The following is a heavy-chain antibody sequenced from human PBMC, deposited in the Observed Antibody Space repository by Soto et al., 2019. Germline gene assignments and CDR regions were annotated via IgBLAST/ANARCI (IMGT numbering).Heavy chain of an antibody. J-gene: IGHJ4*02. CDR3: ARDHPHSYGVYYFDY. V-gene: IGHV1-2*04. CDR1: GYTFTGYY. Sequence: GASVKVSCKASGYTFTGYYMHWVRQAPGQGLEWMGWINPNSGGTNYAQKFQGWVTMTRDTSISTAYMELSRLRSDDTAVYYCARDHPHSYGVYYFDYWGQGTPVTVSS. D-gene: IGHD5-18*01. CDR2: INPNSGGT.